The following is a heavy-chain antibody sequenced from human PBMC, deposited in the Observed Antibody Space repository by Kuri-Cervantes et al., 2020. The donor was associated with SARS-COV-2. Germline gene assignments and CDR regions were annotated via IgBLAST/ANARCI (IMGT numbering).Heavy chain of an antibody. V-gene: IGHV4-34*01. CDR2: INYSGTT. J-gene: IGHJ6*03. CDR3: ARLRRHNDGWFATGYYMDV. Sequence: SHTLSLTCGVYGGSFSNFLWDWVRQPPGKGLEWIGEINYSGTTNYNPSLKSRVTISVDPSKNLFSLNLTSVTAADTAMYYCARLRRHNDGWFATGYYMDVWGKGTTVTVSS. CDR1: GGSFSNFL. D-gene: IGHD6-19*01.